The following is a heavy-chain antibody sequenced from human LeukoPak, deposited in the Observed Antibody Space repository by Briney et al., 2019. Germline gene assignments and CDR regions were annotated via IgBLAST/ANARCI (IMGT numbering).Heavy chain of an antibody. D-gene: IGHD2-21*02. J-gene: IGHJ5*02. CDR3: ARDYCGGDCYSLNVPPKLNRFDP. Sequence: ASVKVSCKASGYTFTSYYMHWVRQAPGQGLEWMGIINPSGGSTSYAQKSQGRVTMTRDTSTSTVYMELSRLRSEDTAVYYCARDYCGGDCYSLNVPPKLNRFDPWGQGTLVTVSS. CDR1: GYTFTSYY. CDR2: INPSGGST. V-gene: IGHV1-46*01.